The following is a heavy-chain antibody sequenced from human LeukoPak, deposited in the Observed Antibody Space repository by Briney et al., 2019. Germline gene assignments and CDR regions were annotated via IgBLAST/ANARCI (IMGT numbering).Heavy chain of an antibody. Sequence: PGGSLRLSCAASGFTFSSYCMSWVRQAPGKGLEWVANIKQDGSEKYYAYSVKGRFTISRDNAKNSLYLQMNSLRAEETAAYYCARGNYYDSSGYYPHYFDYWGQGTLVTVSS. J-gene: IGHJ4*02. CDR1: GFTFSSYC. CDR2: IKQDGSEK. CDR3: ARGNYYDSSGYYPHYFDY. V-gene: IGHV3-7*01. D-gene: IGHD3-22*01.